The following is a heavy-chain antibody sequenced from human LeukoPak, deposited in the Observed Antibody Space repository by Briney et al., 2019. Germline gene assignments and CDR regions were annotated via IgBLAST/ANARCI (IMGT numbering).Heavy chain of an antibody. Sequence: SETLSLTCAVNGVSTTVSSYYWGWIRQPPGKGLEWIGSIYYSGNTYYNPSLKSRITISIDTSKHEFSLNLSSMTAADTAMYFCARGLLYSGSFARNWFDSWGQGTLVIVSS. CDR1: GVSTTVSSYY. V-gene: IGHV4-39*01. CDR2: IYYSGNT. CDR3: ARGLLYSGSFARNWFDS. D-gene: IGHD1-26*01. J-gene: IGHJ5*01.